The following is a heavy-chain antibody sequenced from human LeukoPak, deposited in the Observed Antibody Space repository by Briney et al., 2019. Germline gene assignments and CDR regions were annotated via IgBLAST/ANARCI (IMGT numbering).Heavy chain of an antibody. V-gene: IGHV3-11*01. CDR2: ISSSGSTI. D-gene: IGHD3-22*01. J-gene: IGHJ4*02. Sequence: GGSLRLSCAASGFTFSDYYMSWIRQAPGKGLEWVSYISSSGSTIYYADSVKGRFTISRDNAKNSLYLQMNSLRAEDTAVYYCARDYHSMIVATRFDYWGQGTLVTVPS. CDR3: ARDYHSMIVATRFDY. CDR1: GFTFSDYY.